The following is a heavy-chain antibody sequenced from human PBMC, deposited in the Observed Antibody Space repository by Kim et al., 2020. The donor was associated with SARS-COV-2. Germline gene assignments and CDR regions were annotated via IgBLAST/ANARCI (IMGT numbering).Heavy chain of an antibody. D-gene: IGHD4-17*01. CDR2: ISYDGSNK. Sequence: GGSLRLSCAASGFTFSSYGMHWVRQAPGKGLEWVAVISYDGSNKYYADSVKGRFTISRDNSKNTLYLQMNSLRAEDTAVYYCAKDHVHGDFSFDYWGQGTPVTVSS. CDR1: GFTFSSYG. CDR3: AKDHVHGDFSFDY. J-gene: IGHJ4*02. V-gene: IGHV3-30*18.